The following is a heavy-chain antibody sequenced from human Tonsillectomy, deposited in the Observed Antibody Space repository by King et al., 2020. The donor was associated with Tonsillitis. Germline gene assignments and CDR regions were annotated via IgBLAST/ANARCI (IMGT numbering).Heavy chain of an antibody. CDR1: AYSINSNFQ. V-gene: IGHV4-38-2*02. J-gene: IGHJ5*02. D-gene: IGHD6-19*01. CDR2: AHQSGST. Sequence: VQLQESGPGLVKPSETLSLTCSVSAYSINSNFQWGWIRHPPGKGLEWIGVAHQSGSTYYNSSLRSRVSISIDTSKNQFSLKLTSVTAADTAIYYCAKFGGWGTYASGWPKEIDPWGQGILVTVSS. CDR3: AKFGGWGTYASGWPKEIDP.